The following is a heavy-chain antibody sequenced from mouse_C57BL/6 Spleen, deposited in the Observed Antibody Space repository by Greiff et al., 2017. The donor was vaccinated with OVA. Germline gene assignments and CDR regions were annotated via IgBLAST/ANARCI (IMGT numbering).Heavy chain of an antibody. CDR1: GYTFTSYW. CDR2: IDPSDSYT. Sequence: QVQLKESGAELVKPGASVKLSCKASGYTFTSYWMQWVKQRPGQGLEWIGEIDPSDSYTNYNQKFKGKATLTVDTSSSTAYMQLSSLTSEDSAVYYCATITTVPYAMDYWGQGTSVTVSS. V-gene: IGHV1-50*01. D-gene: IGHD1-1*01. CDR3: ATITTVPYAMDY. J-gene: IGHJ4*01.